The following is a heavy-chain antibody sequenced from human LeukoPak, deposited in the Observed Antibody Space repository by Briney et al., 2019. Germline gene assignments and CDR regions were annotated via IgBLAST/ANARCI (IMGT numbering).Heavy chain of an antibody. V-gene: IGHV3-30*02. J-gene: IGHJ4*02. Sequence: GGSLRLLCAASAFTFTNYDFHWVRQAPGKGLEWVAFIRHDGSDKYYADSVKGRFTVSRDNSKNTLYLQMSSLRAEDTAVYYCAKGDYWGQGTLVTVSS. CDR3: AKGDY. CDR1: AFTFTNYD. CDR2: IRHDGSDK.